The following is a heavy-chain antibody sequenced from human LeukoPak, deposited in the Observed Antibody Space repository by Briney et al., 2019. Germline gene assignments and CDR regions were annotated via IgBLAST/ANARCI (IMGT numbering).Heavy chain of an antibody. D-gene: IGHD2-15*01. CDR3: ARRYCSGGVCYYFDY. V-gene: IGHV4-39*01. CDR1: GGSISGSPDY. Sequence: SETLSLTCIVSGGSISGSPDYWGWIRQAPKKGLEWIGIIFHSGSTYYNPSLKSRVAISVDTSKNQVSLKLIFVTAADTAVYYCARRYCSGGVCYYFDYWGQGTLVTVSS. CDR2: IFHSGST. J-gene: IGHJ4*02.